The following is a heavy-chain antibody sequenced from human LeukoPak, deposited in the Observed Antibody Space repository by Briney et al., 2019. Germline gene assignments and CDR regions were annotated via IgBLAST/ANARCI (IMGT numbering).Heavy chain of an antibody. J-gene: IGHJ4*02. CDR2: IYPADSTA. Sequence: GESLKISCKASGYRFTTYWIGWVRPVPGKGLEWVGIIYPADSTAKYSPSFQGQVTISADKSISTAYLQWSSLKASDTAMYYCARTYYYDSSGYYPLDYWGQGTLVTVSS. V-gene: IGHV5-51*01. CDR3: ARTYYYDSSGYYPLDY. CDR1: GYRFTTYW. D-gene: IGHD3-22*01.